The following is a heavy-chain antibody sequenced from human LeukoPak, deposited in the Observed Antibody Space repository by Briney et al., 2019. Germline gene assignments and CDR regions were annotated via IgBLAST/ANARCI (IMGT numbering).Heavy chain of an antibody. Sequence: GASVKVSCTASGYTFTNYFIHWVRQAPGQGLEWMGLINPRIGSRTYAQKFQGRVTITADESTSTAYMELSSLRSEDTAVYYCARKTAWGQGTLVTVSS. J-gene: IGHJ5*02. CDR1: GYTFTNYF. CDR2: INPRIGSR. CDR3: ARKTA. V-gene: IGHV1-46*01.